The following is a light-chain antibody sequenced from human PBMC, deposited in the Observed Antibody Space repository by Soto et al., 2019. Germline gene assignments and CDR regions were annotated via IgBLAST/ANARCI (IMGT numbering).Light chain of an antibody. CDR1: SSNIGSNT. V-gene: IGLV1-44*01. CDR3: AAWDDSLNGLYV. J-gene: IGLJ1*01. Sequence: QSLLTQPPSASGTPGQRVTISCSGSSSNIGSNTVNWYQQLPGTAPKLLIHSNNQRPSGVPDRFSGSKSGTSASLAISGLQSEDEADYYCAAWDDSLNGLYVFGTGTKVTVL. CDR2: SNN.